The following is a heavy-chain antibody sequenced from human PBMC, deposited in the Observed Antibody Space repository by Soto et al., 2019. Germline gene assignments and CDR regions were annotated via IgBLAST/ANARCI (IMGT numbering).Heavy chain of an antibody. Sequence: VASVKVSCKASGYTFSSHAIHWVRQAPGQRLEWMGWINAGNGDTKYSQKFQGRVAITRDTSASSAYMALSTLRSEDTAVYYCARDGARIAVFGVVYYFDYWGQGTVVTVSS. D-gene: IGHD3-3*01. J-gene: IGHJ4*02. CDR1: GYTFSSHA. V-gene: IGHV1-3*01. CDR3: ARDGARIAVFGVVYYFDY. CDR2: INAGNGDT.